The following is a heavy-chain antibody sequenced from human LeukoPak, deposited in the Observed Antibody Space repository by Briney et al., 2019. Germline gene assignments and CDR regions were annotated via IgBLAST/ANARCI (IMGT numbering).Heavy chain of an antibody. Sequence: GGSLRLSCTGSGFTFKSHAMHWVRQAPGKGLEWVAFISYDATKKDYVDSVKGRFTVSRDNSKSTLYLQMNSLRLEDTAVYYCARDLSTCYATDYWGQGTLVTVSS. CDR2: ISYDATKK. D-gene: IGHD2-2*01. V-gene: IGHV3-30-3*01. CDR1: GFTFKSHA. J-gene: IGHJ4*02. CDR3: ARDLSTCYATDY.